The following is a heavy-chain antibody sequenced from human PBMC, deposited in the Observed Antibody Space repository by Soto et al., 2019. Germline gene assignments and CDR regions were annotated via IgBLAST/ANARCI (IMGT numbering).Heavy chain of an antibody. V-gene: IGHV3-7*01. Sequence: AGGSLRLSCVASGFSFRDRWTSWVRQAPGKGLEWVASIRPDGSKQFYVDSMKGRFTISRDNAKKSLFLQMNSLRAEDAAVYYCADPTDLDYWGQGTLVTVSS. CDR3: ADPTDLDY. J-gene: IGHJ4*02. CDR1: GFSFRDRW. CDR2: IRPDGSKQ. D-gene: IGHD4-4*01.